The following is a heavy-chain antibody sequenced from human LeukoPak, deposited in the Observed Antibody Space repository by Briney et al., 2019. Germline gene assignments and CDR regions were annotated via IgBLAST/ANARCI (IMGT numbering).Heavy chain of an antibody. CDR2: INHSGST. Sequence: TSETLSLTCAVYGGSFSGYYWSWIRQPPGKGLEWIGEINHSGSTNYNPSLKSRVTISVDTSKNQFSLKLSSVTAADTAVYYCARERGSGPYYDFWSGNQNWFDPWGQGTLVTVSS. V-gene: IGHV4-34*01. J-gene: IGHJ5*02. CDR1: GGSFSGYY. CDR3: ARERGSGPYYDFWSGNQNWFDP. D-gene: IGHD3-3*01.